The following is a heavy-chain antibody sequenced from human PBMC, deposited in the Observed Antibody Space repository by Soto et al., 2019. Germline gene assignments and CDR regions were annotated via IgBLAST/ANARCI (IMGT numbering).Heavy chain of an antibody. J-gene: IGHJ4*02. V-gene: IGHV3-66*01. Sequence: PGGSLRLSCAASGFDVSNTDMSWVRQAPGKGLEWVSVIYSGGYTNYADSVKGRFIVSRDSPKNTLYLQMDSLRVEDTAVYYCARETIIVIAAPEYYFDYWGQGTLVTVSS. D-gene: IGHD3-22*01. CDR1: GFDVSNTD. CDR3: ARETIIVIAAPEYYFDY. CDR2: IYSGGYT.